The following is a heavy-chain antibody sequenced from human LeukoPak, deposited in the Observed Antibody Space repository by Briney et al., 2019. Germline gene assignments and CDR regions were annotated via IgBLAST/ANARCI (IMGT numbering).Heavy chain of an antibody. J-gene: IGHJ4*02. CDR3: SSRQGGTSHFYY. CDR1: GGSIRSYF. D-gene: IGHD6-6*01. V-gene: IGHV4-59*08. CDR2: VYYSGST. Sequence: SETLSLTCTVSGGSIRSYFWSWIRQPPGKGLEWIGYVYYSGSTNYNPSLKSRVTISVDTSKKQFSLKLRSVTAADTAVYYCSSRQGGTSHFYYWGQGTLVTVSS.